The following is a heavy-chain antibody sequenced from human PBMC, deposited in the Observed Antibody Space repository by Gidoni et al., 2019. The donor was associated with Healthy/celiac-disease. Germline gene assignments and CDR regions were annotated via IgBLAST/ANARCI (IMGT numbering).Heavy chain of an antibody. Sequence: QLQLQESGPGLVKPSETLSLTCTVSGGSISSSSYYWGWIRQPPGKGLEWIGSIYYSGSTYYNPSLKSRVTISVDTSKNQFSLKLSSVTAVDTAVYYCARHTEWDWYFDLWGRGTLVTVSS. V-gene: IGHV4-39*01. CDR3: ARHTEWDWYFDL. CDR2: IYYSGST. J-gene: IGHJ2*01. CDR1: GGSISSSSYY. D-gene: IGHD2-8*01.